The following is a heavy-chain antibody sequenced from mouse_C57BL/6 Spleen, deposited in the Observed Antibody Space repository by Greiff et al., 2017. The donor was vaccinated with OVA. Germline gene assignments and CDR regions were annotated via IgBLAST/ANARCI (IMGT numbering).Heavy chain of an antibody. J-gene: IGHJ2*01. CDR2: ISGGGGNT. CDR3: ARHYYFDY. CDR1: GFTFSSYT. Sequence: EVKLEESGGGLVKPGGSLKLSCAASGFTFSSYTMSWVRQTPEKRLEWVATISGGGGNTYYPDSVKGRFTISRDNAKNTLYLQMSSLGSEDTALYYCARHYYFDYWGKGTTLTVSS. V-gene: IGHV5-9*01.